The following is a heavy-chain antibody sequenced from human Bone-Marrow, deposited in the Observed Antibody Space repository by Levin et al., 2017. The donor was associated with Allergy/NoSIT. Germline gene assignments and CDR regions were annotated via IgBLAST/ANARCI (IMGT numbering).Heavy chain of an antibody. CDR2: IKQDGNEK. Sequence: GGSLRLSCAASGFTFSRYWMNWVRQAPGKGLEWVANIKQDGNEKYYVDSVEGRLTISRDNAKNSLYLQMNSLRDEDTAVYYCAGGCSRTRCNYDYEGLDVWRQGPTVTVSS. D-gene: IGHD2-2*01. CDR3: AGGCSRTRCNYDYEGLDV. CDR1: GFTFSRYW. V-gene: IGHV3-7*01. J-gene: IGHJ6*02.